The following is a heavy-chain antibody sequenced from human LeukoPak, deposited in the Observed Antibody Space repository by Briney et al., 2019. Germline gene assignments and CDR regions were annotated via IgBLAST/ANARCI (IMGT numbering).Heavy chain of an antibody. D-gene: IGHD5-24*01. J-gene: IGHJ3*02. CDR2: INHSGST. V-gene: IGHV4-34*01. CDR3: ARPTIALLGFDI. CDR1: GGSFSDYY. Sequence: PSETLSLTCAVYGGSFSDYYWSWIRQPPGKGLEWIGEINHSGSTNSNPSLKSRVTISIDTSKNQFSLKLRSVTAADTAVYYCARPTIALLGFDIWGQGTMVTVSS.